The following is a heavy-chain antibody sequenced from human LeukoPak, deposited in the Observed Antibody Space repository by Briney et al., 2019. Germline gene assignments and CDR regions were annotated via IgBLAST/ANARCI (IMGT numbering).Heavy chain of an antibody. Sequence: GGSLSLSCAASGFTFSNAWVRWVRPAPGEGLEWVGFIRSKAYGGTTEYAASVKGRFTISRDDSKSIAYLQMNSLKTEDTAVYYCTRHSSSWYTVDYWGQGTLVTVSS. J-gene: IGHJ4*02. CDR3: TRHSSSWYTVDY. D-gene: IGHD6-13*01. CDR1: GFTFSNAW. V-gene: IGHV3-49*04. CDR2: IRSKAYGGTT.